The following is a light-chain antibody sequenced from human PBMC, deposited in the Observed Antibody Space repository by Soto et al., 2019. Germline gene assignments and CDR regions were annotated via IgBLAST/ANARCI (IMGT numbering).Light chain of an antibody. CDR1: QSVSSTR. CDR2: GAS. Sequence: EIVLTQSPGTLSLSPGERATLSCRASQSVSSTRLAWYQQKPGQAPRLLIYGASTRATGIADRFSGSGSGTDFTLTISRLEPEDFAVYFSQQHAASINFGQGTRLEI. CDR3: QQHAASIN. J-gene: IGKJ5*01. V-gene: IGKV3-20*01.